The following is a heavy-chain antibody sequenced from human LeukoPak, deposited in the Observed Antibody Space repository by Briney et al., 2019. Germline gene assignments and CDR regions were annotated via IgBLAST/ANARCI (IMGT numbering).Heavy chain of an antibody. CDR2: ISYDGSEK. Sequence: GGSLRLSCAASGLTFSSYPMHWVRQAPGKGLEWVAVISYDGSEKHYADPVKGRFTISRDNAKNSLYLQMNTLRAEDAAVYYCARRMTIAAGGWGYGMDAWGQGTTVTVS. CDR3: ARRMTIAAGGWGYGMDA. V-gene: IGHV3-30-3*01. CDR1: GLTFSSYP. J-gene: IGHJ6*02. D-gene: IGHD6-13*01.